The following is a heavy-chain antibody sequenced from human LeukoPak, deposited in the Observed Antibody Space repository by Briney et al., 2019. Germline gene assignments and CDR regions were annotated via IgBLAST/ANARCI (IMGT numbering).Heavy chain of an antibody. CDR2: ISSDGSNQ. J-gene: IGHJ4*02. CDR1: GFTFSNFA. D-gene: IGHD6-13*01. Sequence: PGGSLRLSCAASGFTFSNFAMHWVRQAPGKGLEWVAVISSDGSNQYYAVSVKGRFSISRDNSKNTLYLQMNSLRAEDTALYYCARGASMSSSSFDFWGQGTLVTVSS. CDR3: ARGASMSSSSFDF. V-gene: IGHV3-30*04.